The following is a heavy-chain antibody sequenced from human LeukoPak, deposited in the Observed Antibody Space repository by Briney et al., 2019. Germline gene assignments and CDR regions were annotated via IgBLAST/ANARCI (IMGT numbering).Heavy chain of an antibody. D-gene: IGHD3-10*01. J-gene: IGHJ4*02. CDR2: INPNSGGT. CDR3: ARDRKAGYYYGSGPHWGY. V-gene: IGHV1-2*02. CDR1: GYTFTGYY. Sequence: GASVKVSCKASGYTFTGYYMHWVRQAPGRGLEWMGWINPNSGGTNYAQKFQGRVTMTRDTSISTAYMELSRLRSDDTAVYYCARDRKAGYYYGSGPHWGYGGQGTLVTVSS.